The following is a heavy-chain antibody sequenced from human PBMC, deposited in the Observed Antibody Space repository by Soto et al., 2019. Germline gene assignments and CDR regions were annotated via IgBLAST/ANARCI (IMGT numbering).Heavy chain of an antibody. CDR3: ARLHCNSPNCVPLDP. CDR2: IYYSGTS. D-gene: IGHD2-2*01. CDR1: GGSIRDDTYY. J-gene: IGHJ5*02. Sequence: QLQLQESGPGLVKPSETLSLTCTVSGGSIRDDTYYWGWIRQPPGKGLEWNGSIYYSGTSSYNPSLKSRVTVSVETSKKQLSLRLSSVTAADTAVYYCARLHCNSPNCVPLDPWGQGTLVIVSS. V-gene: IGHV4-39*01.